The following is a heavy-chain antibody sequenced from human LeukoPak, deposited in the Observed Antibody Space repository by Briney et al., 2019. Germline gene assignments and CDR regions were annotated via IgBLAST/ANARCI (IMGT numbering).Heavy chain of an antibody. D-gene: IGHD3-10*01. CDR1: GYTFTSYG. CDR3: ARPRMVRGVIARYFDD. V-gene: IGHV1-18*01. CDR2: ISAYNGNT. J-gene: IGHJ4*02. Sequence: ASVKVSCKASGYTFTSYGISWVRQAAGQGLEWMGWISAYNGNTNYAQKLQGRVTMTTDTSTSTAYMVLRSVRSDDTAVYYCARPRMVRGVIARYFDDWGQGTLVTVSS.